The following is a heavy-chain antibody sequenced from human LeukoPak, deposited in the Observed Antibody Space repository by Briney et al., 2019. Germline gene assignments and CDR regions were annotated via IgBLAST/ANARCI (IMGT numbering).Heavy chain of an antibody. V-gene: IGHV4-61*02. J-gene: IGHJ4*02. CDR3: ARGVPYYYGSGSYYLDY. D-gene: IGHD3-10*01. CDR2: IYTSGST. Sequence: PSQTLSLTCTVSGGSISSGSYYWSWIRQPAGKGLEWIGRIYTSGSTNYNPSLKSRVTISVDTSKNQFSLKLSSVTAADTAVYYCARGVPYYYGSGSYYLDYWGQGTLVTVSS. CDR1: GGSISSGSYY.